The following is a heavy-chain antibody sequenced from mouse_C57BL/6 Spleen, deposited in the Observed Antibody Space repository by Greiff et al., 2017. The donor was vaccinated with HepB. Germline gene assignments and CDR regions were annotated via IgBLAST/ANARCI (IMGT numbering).Heavy chain of an antibody. CDR1: GYAFSSSW. V-gene: IGHV1-82*01. J-gene: IGHJ1*03. CDR3: ARGDYGSSYGWYFDV. D-gene: IGHD1-1*01. CDR2: IYPGDGDT. Sequence: VQVVESGPELVKPGASVKISCKASGYAFSSSWMNWVKQRPGKGLEWIGRIYPGDGDTNYNGKFKGKATLTADKSSSTAYMQLSSLTSEDSAVYFCARGDYGSSYGWYFDVWGTGTTVTVSS.